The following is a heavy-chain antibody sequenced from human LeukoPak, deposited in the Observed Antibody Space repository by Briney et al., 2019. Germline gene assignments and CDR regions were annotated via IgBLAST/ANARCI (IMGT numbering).Heavy chain of an antibody. D-gene: IGHD2-15*01. CDR2: IQSKTDGGRA. CDR1: GLTFSNAW. CDR3: CRAPRTYCRGGSCYSY. Sequence: PGGSLRLSCAASGLTFSNAWMSWVRQAPGKGLEWVGRIQSKTDGGRADYTAPVRGRFTISRDDSKNTLYLQMNSLKTEDTGVYYCCRAPRTYCRGGSCYSYWGQGTLVSVSS. V-gene: IGHV3-15*01. J-gene: IGHJ4*02.